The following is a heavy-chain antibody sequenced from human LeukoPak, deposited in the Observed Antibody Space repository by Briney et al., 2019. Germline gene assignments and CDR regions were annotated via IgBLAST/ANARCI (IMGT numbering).Heavy chain of an antibody. J-gene: IGHJ4*02. Sequence: GESLKISCKGSGYSFTSYWIGWVRQMPGEGLEWMGIIYPGDSDTRYSPSFQGQVTISADKSISTAYLQWSSLKASDTAMYYCARVPYYYDSSGYYYDYWGQGTLVTVSS. D-gene: IGHD3-22*01. CDR1: GYSFTSYW. CDR2: IYPGDSDT. CDR3: ARVPYYYDSSGYYYDY. V-gene: IGHV5-51*01.